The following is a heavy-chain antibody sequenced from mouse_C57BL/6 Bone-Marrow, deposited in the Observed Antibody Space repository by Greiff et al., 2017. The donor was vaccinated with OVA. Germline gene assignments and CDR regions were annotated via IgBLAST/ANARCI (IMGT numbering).Heavy chain of an antibody. CDR3: ASYYGGAWFAY. CDR2: ISSGGSYT. Sequence: EVQVVESGGDLVKPGGSLKLSCAASGFTFSSYGMSWVRQTPDKRLEWVATISSGGSYTYYPDSVKGRFTISRDNAKNTLYLQMSSLKTEDTAMYYCASYYGGAWFAYWGKGTLVTVSA. D-gene: IGHD1-1*01. V-gene: IGHV5-6*01. J-gene: IGHJ3*01. CDR1: GFTFSSYG.